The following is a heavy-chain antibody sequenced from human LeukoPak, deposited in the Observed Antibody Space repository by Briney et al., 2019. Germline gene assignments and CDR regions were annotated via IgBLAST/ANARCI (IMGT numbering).Heavy chain of an antibody. CDR2: ISYDGSNK. CDR3: ARDEQQLVGSFDY. D-gene: IGHD6-13*01. V-gene: IGHV3-30-3*01. CDR1: GFTFSSYA. Sequence: GGSLRLSCAASGFTFSSYAMHWVRQAPGKGLEWVAVISYDGSNKYYADSVKGRFTISRDNSKNTLYLQMNSLRAEDTAVYYCARDEQQLVGSFDYWGQGTLVTVSS. J-gene: IGHJ4*02.